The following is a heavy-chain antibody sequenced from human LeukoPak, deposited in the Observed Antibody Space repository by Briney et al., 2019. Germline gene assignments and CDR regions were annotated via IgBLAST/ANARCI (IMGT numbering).Heavy chain of an antibody. CDR3: ARGTISSSPNGDFYYFDY. CDR2: IYDSGST. Sequence: SETLSLTCTVSGGSIRSSYYYGGWIRQPPGKGLEWIGCIYDSGSTYYNPSLKSRVTISVDTSKNQFSLELNSVTAADTAVYYCARGTISSSPNGDFYYFDYWGQGTLVTVSS. J-gene: IGHJ4*02. CDR1: GGSIRSSYYY. V-gene: IGHV4-39*01. D-gene: IGHD6-13*01.